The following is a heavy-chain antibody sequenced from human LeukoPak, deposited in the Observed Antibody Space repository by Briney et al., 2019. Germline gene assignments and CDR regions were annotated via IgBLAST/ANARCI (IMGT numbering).Heavy chain of an antibody. D-gene: IGHD1-26*01. J-gene: IGHJ5*02. Sequence: SETLSLTCTVSGGSVSSGSYYWSWIRQPPGKGLEWIGYIYYSGSTNYNPSLKSRVTISVDTSKNQFSLKLSSVTAADTAVYYCARVAGSYTSWFDPWGQGTLVTVSS. CDR2: IYYSGST. CDR1: GGSVSSGSYY. V-gene: IGHV4-61*01. CDR3: ARVAGSYTSWFDP.